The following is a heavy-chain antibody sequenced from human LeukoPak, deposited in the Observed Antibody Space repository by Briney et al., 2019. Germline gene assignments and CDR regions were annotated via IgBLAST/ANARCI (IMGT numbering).Heavy chain of an antibody. Sequence: SVKVSCKASGGTFSSYAISWVRQAPGQGLEWMGGIIPIFGTANYAQKFQGRVTITTDESTSTAYMELSSLRSEDTAVYYCARAYDFWSGLLGAFDIWGQGTMVTVSS. CDR2: IIPIFGTA. CDR3: ARAYDFWSGLLGAFDI. J-gene: IGHJ3*02. D-gene: IGHD3-3*01. CDR1: GGTFSSYA. V-gene: IGHV1-69*05.